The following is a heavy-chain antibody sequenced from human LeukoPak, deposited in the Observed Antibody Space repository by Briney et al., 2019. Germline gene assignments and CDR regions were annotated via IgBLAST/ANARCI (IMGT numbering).Heavy chain of an antibody. CDR1: GFTFSSYA. J-gene: IGHJ4*02. CDR2: ISGSGGST. CDR3: ANESYGGNSAFDY. D-gene: IGHD4-23*01. V-gene: IGHV3-23*01. Sequence: SGGSLRLSCAASGFTFSSYAMSWVRQAPGKGLEWVSAISGSGGSTYYADSVKGRFTISRDNSKNTLYLQMNSLRAEDTAVYYCANESYGGNSAFDYWGQGTLVTVSS.